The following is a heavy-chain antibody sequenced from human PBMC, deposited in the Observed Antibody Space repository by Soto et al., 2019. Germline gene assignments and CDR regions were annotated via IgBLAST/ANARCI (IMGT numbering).Heavy chain of an antibody. D-gene: IGHD2-15*01. J-gene: IGHJ4*02. CDR3: AKEGIIQGFLDY. V-gene: IGHV3-30*18. CDR2: ISYDGSNK. Sequence: PGGSLRLSCAASGFTFSSYGMHWVRQAPGKGLEWVAVISYDGSNKYYADSVKGRFTISRDNSKNTLYLQMNSLRAEDTAVYYCAKEGIIQGFLDYWGQGTLVTVSS. CDR1: GFTFSSYG.